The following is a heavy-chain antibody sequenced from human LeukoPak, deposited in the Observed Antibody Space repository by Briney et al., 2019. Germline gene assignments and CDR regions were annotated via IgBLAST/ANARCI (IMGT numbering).Heavy chain of an antibody. CDR1: GFTFDDYA. V-gene: IGHV3-9*01. D-gene: IGHD6-6*01. CDR3: AKVPNPQFIAAPIDY. Sequence: PGGSLRLSCAASGFTFDDYAMHWVRQAPGKGLEWVSGISWNSGSIGYADSVKGRFTISRDNSKNTLYLQMNSLRAEDTAVYYCAKVPNPQFIAAPIDYWGQGTLVTVSS. CDR2: ISWNSGSI. J-gene: IGHJ4*02.